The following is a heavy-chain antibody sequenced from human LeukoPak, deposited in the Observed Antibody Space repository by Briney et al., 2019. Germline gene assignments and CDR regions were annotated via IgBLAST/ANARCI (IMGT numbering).Heavy chain of an antibody. V-gene: IGHV3-21*01. CDR2: ISSSSSYI. D-gene: IGHD4-17*01. CDR3: ARGRLDYGDYLNWFDP. Sequence: GGSLRLSCAASGFTFSSYSMNWVRQAPGKRLEWVSSISSSSSYIYYADSVKGRFTISRDNTKNSLYLQMNSLRAEDTAVYYCARGRLDYGDYLNWFDPWGQGTLVTVSS. CDR1: GFTFSSYS. J-gene: IGHJ5*02.